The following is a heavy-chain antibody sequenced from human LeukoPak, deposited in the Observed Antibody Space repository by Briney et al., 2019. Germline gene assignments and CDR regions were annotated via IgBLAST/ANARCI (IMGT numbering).Heavy chain of an antibody. CDR2: ISAYHGDT. Sequence: ASVNVSCKASGYTFTNFGISWVRQAPGQGLEWMGWISAYHGDTKYSQTSQGRVAMTTDTSTSTAYMELRSLRSDDTAGYYCARDPRDYWGQGTLVTVSS. J-gene: IGHJ4*02. CDR1: GYTFTNFG. V-gene: IGHV1-18*01. CDR3: ARDPRDY.